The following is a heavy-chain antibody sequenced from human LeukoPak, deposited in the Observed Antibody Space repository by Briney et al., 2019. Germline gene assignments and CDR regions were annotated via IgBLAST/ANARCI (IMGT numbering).Heavy chain of an antibody. V-gene: IGHV3-33*01. D-gene: IGHD3-22*01. Sequence: GRSLRLSCAASGFTFSSYGMHWVRQAPGKGLEWVAVIWYDGSNKYYADSVKGRFTISRDNSKNTLYLQMNSLRAEDTAVYYCARDRITMIVGTWFDPWGQGTLVTVS. CDR3: ARDRITMIVGTWFDP. J-gene: IGHJ5*02. CDR1: GFTFSSYG. CDR2: IWYDGSNK.